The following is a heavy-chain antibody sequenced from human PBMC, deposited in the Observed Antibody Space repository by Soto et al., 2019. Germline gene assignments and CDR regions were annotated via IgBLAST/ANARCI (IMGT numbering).Heavy chain of an antibody. CDR2: ITSDGRST. CDR1: GFRFSDDG. Sequence: GGSLRLSCVGSGFRFSDDGMHWLRRAPGKGLEWVSRITSDGRSTTYADSVKGRFTISRDNAKNTLYLQMNSLRVEDTAVYYCARQYGMDVWGQGTTVTVSS. CDR3: ARQYGMDV. V-gene: IGHV3-74*01. J-gene: IGHJ6*02.